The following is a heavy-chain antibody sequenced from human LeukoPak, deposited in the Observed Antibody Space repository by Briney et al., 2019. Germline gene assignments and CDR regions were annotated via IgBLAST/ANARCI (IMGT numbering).Heavy chain of an antibody. CDR2: INHSGST. CDR1: GGSFSGYY. Sequence: SETLSLTCAVYGGSFSGYYWSWIRQPPGKGLEWIGEINHSGSTNYNPSLKSRVTISVDTSKNQFSLKLSSVTAADTAVYYCARDRYYYGSGSYYSKKNCFDYWGQGTLVTVSS. V-gene: IGHV4-34*01. CDR3: ARDRYYYGSGSYYSKKNCFDY. J-gene: IGHJ4*02. D-gene: IGHD3-10*01.